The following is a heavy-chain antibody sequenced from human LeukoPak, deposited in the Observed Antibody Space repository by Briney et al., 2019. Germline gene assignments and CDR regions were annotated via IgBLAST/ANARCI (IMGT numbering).Heavy chain of an antibody. CDR3: ARGWVYYDSSGLPIMS. CDR1: GYTFTSYG. J-gene: IGHJ5*02. D-gene: IGHD3-22*01. CDR2: INPNSGGT. V-gene: IGHV1-2*06. Sequence: ASVKVSCKASGYTFTSYGISWVRQAPGQGLEWMGRINPNSGGTNYAQKFQGRVTMTRDTSISTAYMELSRLRSDDTAVYYCARGWVYYDSSGLPIMSWGQGTLVTVSS.